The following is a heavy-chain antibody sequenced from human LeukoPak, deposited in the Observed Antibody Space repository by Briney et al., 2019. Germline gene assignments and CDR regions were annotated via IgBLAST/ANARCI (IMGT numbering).Heavy chain of an antibody. V-gene: IGHV3-48*04. J-gene: IGHJ4*02. CDR3: ARGVWFGESLGSGADY. D-gene: IGHD3-10*01. CDR2: ISSSSSTI. CDR1: GFTFSSYS. Sequence: GGSLRLSCAASGFTFSSYSMNWVRQAPGKGLEWVSYISSSSSTIYYADSVKGRFTISRDNAKNSLYLQMTSLRVEDTAVYYCARGVWFGESLGSGADYWGQGTLVTVSS.